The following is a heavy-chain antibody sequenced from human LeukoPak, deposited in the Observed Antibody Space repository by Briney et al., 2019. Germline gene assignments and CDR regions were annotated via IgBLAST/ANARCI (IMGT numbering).Heavy chain of an antibody. J-gene: IGHJ6*02. CDR2: VNPVSGGT. D-gene: IGHD1-26*01. CDR1: GYTFADYY. V-gene: IGHV1-2*02. Sequence: ASVKVSCKASGYTFADYYMHWVRQAPGQGLEWMGWVNPVSGGTYYAQRFLGRVTMTRDSSISIVYMELSRLQSDDTAVYHCASLGATTLSYFGMDVWGQGTTVTVSS. CDR3: ASLGATTLSYFGMDV.